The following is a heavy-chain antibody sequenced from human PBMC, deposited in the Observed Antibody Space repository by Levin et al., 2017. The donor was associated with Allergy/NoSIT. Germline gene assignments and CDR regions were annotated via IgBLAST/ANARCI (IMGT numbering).Heavy chain of an antibody. CDR1: GFTFSSYG. V-gene: IGHV3-30*18. J-gene: IGHJ4*02. CDR3: AKDASVAATHYDY. Sequence: PGGSLRLSCAASGFTFSSYGMHWVRQAPGKGLEWVAVISYDGSNKYYADSVKGRFTISRDNSKNTLYLQMNSLRAEDTAVYYCAKDASVAATHYDYWGQGTLVTVSS. CDR2: ISYDGSNK. D-gene: IGHD2-15*01.